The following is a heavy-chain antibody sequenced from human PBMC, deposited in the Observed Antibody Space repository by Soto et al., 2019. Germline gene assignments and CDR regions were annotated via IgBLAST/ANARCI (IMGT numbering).Heavy chain of an antibody. Sequence: GGSLRLSCAASGFTFSSYWMHWVRQAPGKGLVWVSRINSDGISTIYAGSVKVRFTISRDNAKNSLYLQMNSLRAEDTSVYYCAREGEERFYCSGSYYNWFDPWGQGTLVTVSS. CDR1: GFTFSSYW. J-gene: IGHJ5*02. CDR2: INSDGIST. V-gene: IGHV3-74*01. D-gene: IGHD3-10*01. CDR3: AREGEERFYCSGSYYNWFDP.